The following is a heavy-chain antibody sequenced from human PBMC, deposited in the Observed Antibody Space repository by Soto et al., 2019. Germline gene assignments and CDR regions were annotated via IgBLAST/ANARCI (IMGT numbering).Heavy chain of an antibody. CDR1: GFPFSTSA. CDR2: ISGSGGST. V-gene: IGHV3-23*01. J-gene: IGHJ4*02. CDR3: AKTVTGTMGRE. D-gene: IGHD1-20*01. Sequence: EVQLLESGGGLVQPGGSLRLSCAASGFPFSTSAMNWVRQAPGKGLEWVSAISGSGGSTYYADSVKGRFTISRDNSKNTLYLQMNSLRAEDTAVYYCAKTVTGTMGREWGQGTLVTVSS.